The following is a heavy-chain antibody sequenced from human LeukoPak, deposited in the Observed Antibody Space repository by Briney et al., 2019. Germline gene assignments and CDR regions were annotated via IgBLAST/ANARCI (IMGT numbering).Heavy chain of an antibody. V-gene: IGHV3-23*01. CDR1: GFTFNNYA. D-gene: IGHD3-22*01. CDR3: ARLPTFYYDSSGYHYDY. J-gene: IGHJ4*02. CDR2: TAGSGISK. Sequence: GGSLRLSCVASGFTFNNYAMSWVRQAPGRGLEWASSTAGSGISKDYADSVRGRFTISKDKSKNTLYLQMDNLRAEDTGVYFCARLPTFYYDSSGYHYDYWGQGTLVTVSS.